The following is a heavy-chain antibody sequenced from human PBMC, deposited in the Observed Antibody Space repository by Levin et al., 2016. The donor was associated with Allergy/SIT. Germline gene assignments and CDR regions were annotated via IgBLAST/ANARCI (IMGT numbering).Heavy chain of an antibody. J-gene: IGHJ3*02. Sequence: ASVKVSCKASGYTFSTYHMHWVRQAPGQGLEWMGIINPSGGSTSNAQKFQGRVTMTGDTSTNTVYMELSSLRSEDTAVYYCASPGSGSYRGAFDIWGQGTMVTVSS. CDR2: INPSGGST. CDR1: GYTFSTYH. CDR3: ASPGSGSYRGAFDI. V-gene: IGHV1-46*01. D-gene: IGHD3-10*01.